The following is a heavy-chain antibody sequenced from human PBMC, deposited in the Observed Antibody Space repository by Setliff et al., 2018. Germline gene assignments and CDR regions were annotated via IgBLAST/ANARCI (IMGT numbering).Heavy chain of an antibody. Sequence: SETPSLTSAVSGDSLSSSNWWDWGRQPPGKGLEWIGEIYHSGSTKYNPSLKSRVTISVDKSKNQFSLKLSSVTAADTAVYYGARSSYSGSYLNVWGQGTTVTAP. CDR2: IYHSGST. V-gene: IGHV4-4*02. CDR1: GDSLSSSNW. J-gene: IGHJ6*02. D-gene: IGHD1-26*01. CDR3: ARSSYSGSYLNV.